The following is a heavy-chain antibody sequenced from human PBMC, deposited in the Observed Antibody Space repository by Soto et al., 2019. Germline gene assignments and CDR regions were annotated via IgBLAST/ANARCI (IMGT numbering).Heavy chain of an antibody. J-gene: IGHJ4*02. CDR1: GYVYRYCC. CDR3: ARDLAAAAY. D-gene: IGHD6-13*01. V-gene: IGHV1-46*01. Sequence: NLAGKRAGYVYRYCCLQWHQQAPGQGLEWMAIINPLPTSGSTNYAQKFQGRVTVTRDTSTSTVYLELSSLRSYVSAGYYYARDLAAAAYSGQGNLGTGSS. CDR2: INPLPTSGST.